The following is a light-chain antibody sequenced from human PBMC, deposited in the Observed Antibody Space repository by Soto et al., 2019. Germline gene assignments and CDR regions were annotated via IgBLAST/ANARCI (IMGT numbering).Light chain of an antibody. CDR2: EGS. V-gene: IGLV2-23*01. CDR3: CSYAGSRRV. CDR1: SSDVGSYNF. J-gene: IGLJ3*02. Sequence: QSALTQPASVSGSPGQSITISCTGTSSDVGSYNFVSWYQQHPGKAPKLMIYEGSKRPSGVSNCFSGSKSGNTASLTISGLQAEDDADYYCCSYAGSRRVFGGGTKLTVL.